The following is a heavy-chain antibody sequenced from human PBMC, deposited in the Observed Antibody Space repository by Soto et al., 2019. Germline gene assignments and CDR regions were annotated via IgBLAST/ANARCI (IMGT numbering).Heavy chain of an antibody. CDR1: GFSLTTRGVG. V-gene: IGHV2-5*02. D-gene: IGHD3-16*01. CDR3: AHIPNYYQYDWFDP. CDR2: IYWDDDK. J-gene: IGHJ5*02. Sequence: QITLKESGPTLVKPTQTLTLTCTFSGFSLTTRGVGVGWIRQPPGKALECLALIYWDDDKRYSPSLQSRLSINKETSKNQVVLTMANVEPVDTATNYCAHIPNYYQYDWFDPWGQGTLVSVSS.